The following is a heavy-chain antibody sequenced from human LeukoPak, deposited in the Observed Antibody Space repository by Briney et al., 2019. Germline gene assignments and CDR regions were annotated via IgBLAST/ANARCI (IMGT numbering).Heavy chain of an antibody. CDR3: ARPHHGMDV. V-gene: IGHV4-34*01. J-gene: IGHJ6*02. CDR1: GGSFSGYY. CDR2: INHSGST. Sequence: ASETLSLTCAVYGGSFSGYYWSWIRQPPGKGLEWIGEINHSGSTNYNPSLKSRVTILVDTSKNQFSLKLSSVTAADTAVYYCARPHHGMDVWGQGTTVTVSS.